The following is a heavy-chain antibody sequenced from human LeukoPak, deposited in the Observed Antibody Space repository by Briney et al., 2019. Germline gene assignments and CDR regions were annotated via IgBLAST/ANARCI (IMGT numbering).Heavy chain of an antibody. J-gene: IGHJ4*02. CDR1: GYSISSGYY. D-gene: IGHD3-9*01. CDR3: ASYSYDILTGYPRYYFDY. CDR2: IYHSGST. Sequence: SETLSLTCAVSGYSISSGYYWGWIRQPPGKGLEWIGSIYHSGSTYYNPSLKSRVTISVDTSKNQLSLKLSSVTAADTAVYYCASYSYDILTGYPRYYFDYWGQGTLVTVSS. V-gene: IGHV4-38-2*01.